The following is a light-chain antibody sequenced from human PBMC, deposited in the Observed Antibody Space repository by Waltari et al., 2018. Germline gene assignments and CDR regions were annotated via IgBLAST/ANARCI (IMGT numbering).Light chain of an antibody. CDR2: RND. V-gene: IGLV1-47*01. CDR1: SSNIGSNY. J-gene: IGLJ3*02. CDR3: ATWDDNLSHWV. Sequence: QPVLTQPPSASGTPGQGVTISCSGSSSNIGSNYVYWYQQLPGTAPKLLIYRNDQRPSGVPARFSGSKSGTSASLDISGLRSEDEADYHCATWDDNLSHWVFGGGTKMTVL.